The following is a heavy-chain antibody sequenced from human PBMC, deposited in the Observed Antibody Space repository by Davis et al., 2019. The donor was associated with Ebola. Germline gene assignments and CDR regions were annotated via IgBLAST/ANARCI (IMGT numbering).Heavy chain of an antibody. CDR1: GFTVSSNY. V-gene: IGHV3-74*01. J-gene: IGHJ5*01. CDR2: IDKYGGTT. CDR3: GRVAVDGYNFSPIDS. Sequence: GESLKISCAASGFTVSSNYMSWVRQAPGKGLVWVARIDKYGGTTRYADSVKGRVAMSRDNAKNTLYLEMNSLRAEDSAVYFCGRVAVDGYNFSPIDSWGQGTLVTVSS. D-gene: IGHD5-24*01.